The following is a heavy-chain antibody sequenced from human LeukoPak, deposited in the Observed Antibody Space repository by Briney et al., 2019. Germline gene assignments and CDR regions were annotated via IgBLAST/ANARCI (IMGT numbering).Heavy chain of an antibody. V-gene: IGHV3-23*01. D-gene: IGHD6-13*01. CDR2: ISGSGGST. CDR1: GFTFSSYA. Sequence: GGSLRLSCAASGFTFSSYAMSWVRQAPGKGLERVSAISGSGGSTYYADSVKGRFTISRDNSKNTLYLQMNSLRAEDTAVYYCAKIPRPLVGAGDYWGQGTLVTVSS. CDR3: AKIPRPLVGAGDY. J-gene: IGHJ4*02.